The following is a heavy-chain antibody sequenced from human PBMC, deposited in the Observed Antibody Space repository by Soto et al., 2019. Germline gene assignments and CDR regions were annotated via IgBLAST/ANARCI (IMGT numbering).Heavy chain of an antibody. D-gene: IGHD3-16*02. CDR1: GGSFSGYY. J-gene: IGHJ4*02. Sequence: QVQLQQWGAGLLKPSETLSLTCAVYGGSFSGYYWSWIRQPPGKGLEWIGEINHSGSTNYNPSLKSRVPISVDTSKNQFSLKLSSVSAADTAVYYCARGLLHLGELSMYYFDYWGQGTLVTVSS. V-gene: IGHV4-34*01. CDR2: INHSGST. CDR3: ARGLLHLGELSMYYFDY.